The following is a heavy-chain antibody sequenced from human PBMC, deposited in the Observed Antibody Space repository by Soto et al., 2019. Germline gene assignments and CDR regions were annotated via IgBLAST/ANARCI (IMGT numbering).Heavy chain of an antibody. J-gene: IGHJ6*02. Sequence: QVQLVQSGAEVKKPGASVKVSCKASGYTFTSYDINWVRQATGQGLEWMGWMNPNSGNTGYAQKFQGRVTMARNTCISTAYMELRSLRSEDTAVYYCARWPDGCYYYGLDVWGQGTTVTVSS. CDR1: GYTFTSYD. CDR2: MNPNSGNT. D-gene: IGHD2-2*03. CDR3: ARWPDGCYYYGLDV. V-gene: IGHV1-8*01.